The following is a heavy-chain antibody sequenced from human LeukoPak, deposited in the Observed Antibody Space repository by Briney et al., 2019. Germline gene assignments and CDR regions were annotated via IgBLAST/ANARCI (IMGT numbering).Heavy chain of an antibody. Sequence: SQTLSLTCTVSGGSISSGGYYWGWIRQPPGKGLEWIGSIYYSGSTYYNPSLKSRVTISVDTSKNQFSLKLSSVTAADTAVYYCAREWKKYGSGSLIDYWGQGTLVTVSS. V-gene: IGHV4-39*02. J-gene: IGHJ4*02. CDR1: GGSISSGGYY. CDR2: IYYSGST. D-gene: IGHD3-10*01. CDR3: AREWKKYGSGSLIDY.